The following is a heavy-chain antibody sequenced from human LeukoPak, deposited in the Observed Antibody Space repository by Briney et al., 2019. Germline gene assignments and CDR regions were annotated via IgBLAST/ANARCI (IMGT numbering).Heavy chain of an antibody. CDR2: IKRKTDDGTT. J-gene: IGHJ4*02. CDR1: GFTFSNAW. CDR3: TTDGVTYYYDRSGYYYVHYFDY. Sequence: PGGSLRLSCAASGFTFSNAWMSWVRQAPGKGLDWVGRIKRKTDDGTTDYAAPVKGRFTISRDDSKNTLYLQMNSLKTEDTAVYYCTTDGVTYYYDRSGYYYVHYFDYWGQGTLVTVSS. D-gene: IGHD3-22*01. V-gene: IGHV3-15*01.